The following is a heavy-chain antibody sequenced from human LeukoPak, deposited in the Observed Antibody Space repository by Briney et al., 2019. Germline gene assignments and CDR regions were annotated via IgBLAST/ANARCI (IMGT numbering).Heavy chain of an antibody. CDR2: IKQDGSDR. CDR3: VRNLAVAGTCFDS. J-gene: IGHJ4*02. V-gene: IGHV3-7*03. CDR1: GFTVSSNY. D-gene: IGHD6-19*01. Sequence: GGSLRLSCAASGFTVSSNYMNWVRQAPGTGLEWVANIKQDGSDRNYVTSVRGRFTISRDNAESSLYLQMNSLRAEDTALYYCVRNLAVAGTCFDSWGQGTLVTVSS.